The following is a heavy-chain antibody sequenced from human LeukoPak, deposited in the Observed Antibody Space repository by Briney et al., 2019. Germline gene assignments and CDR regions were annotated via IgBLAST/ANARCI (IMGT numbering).Heavy chain of an antibody. CDR2: ISSDGRST. D-gene: IGHD2-15*01. CDR3: AKPRDIDSWAFDV. V-gene: IGHV3-74*01. CDR1: GFTFSNYW. Sequence: GGSLRLSCAASGFTFSNYWMHWVRQAPGKGLVWVSRISSDGRSTAYADSVKGRFTISRDNAKNTLYLQMNSLRTEDTAVFYCAKPRDIDSWAFDVWGQGTMVTVSS. J-gene: IGHJ3*01.